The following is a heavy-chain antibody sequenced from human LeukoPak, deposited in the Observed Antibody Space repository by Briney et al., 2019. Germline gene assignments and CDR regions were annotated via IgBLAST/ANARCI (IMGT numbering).Heavy chain of an antibody. J-gene: IGHJ4*02. Sequence: PGGSLRLSCEASGFTFSRFAMTWVRQAPGKGLEWVSTIGGLGESTNYADSVKGRFTISRDNAKNSLYLQMNSLRAEDTALYYCARDHVPAAARCFDYWGQGTLVTVSS. CDR3: ARDHVPAAARCFDY. D-gene: IGHD2-2*01. V-gene: IGHV3-23*01. CDR1: GFTFSRFA. CDR2: IGGLGEST.